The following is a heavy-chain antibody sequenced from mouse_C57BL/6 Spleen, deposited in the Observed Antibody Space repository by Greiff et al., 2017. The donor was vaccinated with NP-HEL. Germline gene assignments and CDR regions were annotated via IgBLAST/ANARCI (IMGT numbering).Heavy chain of an antibody. J-gene: IGHJ3*01. CDR2: INPGSGGT. Sequence: QVQLQQSGAELVRPGTSVKVSCKASGYAFTNYLIEWVKQRPGQGLEWIGVINPGSGGTNYNEKFKGKATLTADKSSSTAYMQLSSLTSEDSAVYFCARSKLRWFAYWGQGTLVTVSA. D-gene: IGHD1-3*01. CDR1: GYAFTNYL. CDR3: ARSKLRWFAY. V-gene: IGHV1-54*01.